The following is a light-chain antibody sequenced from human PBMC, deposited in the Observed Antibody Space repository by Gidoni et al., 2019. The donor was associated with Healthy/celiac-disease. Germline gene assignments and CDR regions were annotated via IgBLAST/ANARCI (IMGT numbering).Light chain of an antibody. CDR1: QSVSSSY. CDR3: QQYGSSPLVT. CDR2: GAS. Sequence: EIVWTQSPGTLSLSPGERATLSCRASQSVSSSYLAWYQQKPGQAPRLLIYGASSRATGIPDRFSGSGSGTDFTLTISRLEPEDFAVYYCQQYGSSPLVTFGGGTKVEIK. J-gene: IGKJ4*01. V-gene: IGKV3-20*01.